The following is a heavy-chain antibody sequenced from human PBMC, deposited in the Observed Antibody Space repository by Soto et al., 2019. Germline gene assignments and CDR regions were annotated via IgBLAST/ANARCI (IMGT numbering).Heavy chain of an antibody. D-gene: IGHD1-1*01. CDR2: IYYIGNT. CDR1: GGSIGTSTYF. CDR3: ARRGSAVSVATGFDP. J-gene: IGHJ5*02. Sequence: PSETLCLTCTVSGGSIGTSTYFWDWIRQPPGKGLEWIGSIYYIGNTYYNPSLKSRVTISIDTSENQFSLRLNSVTAADTAVYFCARRGSAVSVATGFDPWGQGTPVTVSS. V-gene: IGHV4-39*01.